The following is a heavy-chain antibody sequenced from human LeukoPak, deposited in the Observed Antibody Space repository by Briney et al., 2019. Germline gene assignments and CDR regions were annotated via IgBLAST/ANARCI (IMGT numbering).Heavy chain of an antibody. Sequence: ASVKVSCKASGYTFNVYYIHWLRQAPGQGLEWMGWISAYNGNTNYAQKLQGRVTMTTDTSTSTAYMELRSLRSDDTAVYYCAXAVLLWFGEPTYYYMDVWGKGTTVTISS. CDR1: GYTFNVYY. CDR3: AXAVLLWFGEPTYYYMDV. V-gene: IGHV1-18*04. CDR2: ISAYNGNT. D-gene: IGHD3-10*01. J-gene: IGHJ6*03.